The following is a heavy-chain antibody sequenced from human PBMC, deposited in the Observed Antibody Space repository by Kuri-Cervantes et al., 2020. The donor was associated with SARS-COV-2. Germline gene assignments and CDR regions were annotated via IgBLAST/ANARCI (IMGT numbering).Heavy chain of an antibody. CDR2: IYTSGST. J-gene: IGHJ4*02. CDR3: ARDLAPVAGTTSDN. D-gene: IGHD6-19*01. CDR1: GGSISSGSYY. V-gene: IGHV4-61*09. Sequence: LRLSCTVSGGSISSGSYYWSWIRQPAGKGLGWIGHIYTSGSTNYNPSLKSRVTISVDTSKNQFSLKLSSVTAADTAVYYCARDLAPVAGTTSDNWGQGTLITVSS.